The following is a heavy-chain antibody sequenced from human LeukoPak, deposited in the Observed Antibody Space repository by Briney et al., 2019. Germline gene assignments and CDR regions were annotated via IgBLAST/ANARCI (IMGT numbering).Heavy chain of an antibody. CDR1: GFTFSSYA. D-gene: IGHD3-3*01. Sequence: QTGGSLRLSCAASGFTFSSYAMSWVRQAPGKGLEWVSAISGSGGSTYYADSVKGRFTISRDNSKNTLYLQMNSLRAEDTAVYYCARSNRVLRFLEWLSIKGDWFDPWGQGTLVTVSS. J-gene: IGHJ5*02. V-gene: IGHV3-23*01. CDR3: ARSNRVLRFLEWLSIKGDWFDP. CDR2: ISGSGGST.